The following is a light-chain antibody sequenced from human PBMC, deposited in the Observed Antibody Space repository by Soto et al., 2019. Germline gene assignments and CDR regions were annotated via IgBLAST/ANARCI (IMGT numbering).Light chain of an antibody. V-gene: IGKV3-11*01. Sequence: EIVLTQSPATLSLSPGERATLSCRASQSVSSYLAWYQQKPGQAPRLLIYDAPNRATGIPVRFSGSGFGTDFTLTISKVEPEDFAVYYCQQYGTPRSVTFGQGTRLEIK. CDR2: DAP. CDR3: QQYGTPRSVT. CDR1: QSVSSY. J-gene: IGKJ5*01.